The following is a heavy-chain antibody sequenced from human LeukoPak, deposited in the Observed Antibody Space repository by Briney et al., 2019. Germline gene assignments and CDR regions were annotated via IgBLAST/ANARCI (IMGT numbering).Heavy chain of an antibody. CDR1: RYTFTGYY. D-gene: IGHD2-2*01. V-gene: IGHV1-2*02. CDR2: INPNSGGT. CDR3: ARDLGVVVPADMGGYYYYYYMDV. J-gene: IGHJ6*03. Sequence: ASVKVSCKASRYTFTGYYMHWVRQAPGQGLEWMGWINPNSGGTNYAQKFQGRVTMTRDTSISTAYMELSRLRSDDTAVYYCARDLGVVVPADMGGYYYYYYMDVWGKGTTVTVSS.